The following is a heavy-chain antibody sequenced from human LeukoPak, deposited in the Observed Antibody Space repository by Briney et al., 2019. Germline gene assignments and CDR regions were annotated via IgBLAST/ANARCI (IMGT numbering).Heavy chain of an antibody. J-gene: IGHJ4*02. V-gene: IGHV4-34*01. CDR1: VGSFSEYY. CDR2: INHRGSA. D-gene: IGHD6-19*01. Sequence: SETLSLTCAVYVGSFSEYYWTWIRQPPGKGLEWIGEINHRGSANYNPSLKSRVTISVDTSKNQFSLKLSSVTAADTAVYYCARIDRAVAGTIDYWGQGALVTVSS. CDR3: ARIDRAVAGTIDY.